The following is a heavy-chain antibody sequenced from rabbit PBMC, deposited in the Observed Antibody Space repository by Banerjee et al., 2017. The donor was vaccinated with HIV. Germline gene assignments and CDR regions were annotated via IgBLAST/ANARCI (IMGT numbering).Heavy chain of an antibody. J-gene: IGHJ4*01. CDR2: IYTGDGST. V-gene: IGHV1S45*01. D-gene: IGHD7-1*01. CDR1: GFSFSSRYW. Sequence: QEQLEESGGDLVKPEGSLTLTCTASGFSFSSRYWICWVRQAPGKGLEWIGCIYTGDGSTYYASWAKGRFTVSKTSSTTMTLQMTSLTAADTATYFCAIQYAGYALAFNLWGPGTLVTVS. CDR3: AIQYAGYALAFNL.